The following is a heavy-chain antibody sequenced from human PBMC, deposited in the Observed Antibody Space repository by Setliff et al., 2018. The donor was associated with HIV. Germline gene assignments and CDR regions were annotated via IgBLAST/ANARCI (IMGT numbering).Heavy chain of an antibody. Sequence: KTSETLSLTCTVSGDSLNSAGYYWSWIRQHPGKGLEWIGHIYYTGSTYYNASLKSRVIMSVDTSKNQFSLKLNSVTAADTAVYYCARGEDYYYYYMDVWGKGATVTVSS. CDR2: IYYTGST. CDR1: GDSLNSAGYY. V-gene: IGHV4-31*03. J-gene: IGHJ6*03. CDR3: ARGEDYYYYYMDV. D-gene: IGHD3-16*01.